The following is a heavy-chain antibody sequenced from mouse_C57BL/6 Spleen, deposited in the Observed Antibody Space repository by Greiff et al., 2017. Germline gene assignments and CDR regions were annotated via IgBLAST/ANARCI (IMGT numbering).Heavy chain of an antibody. CDR1: GFSFNTYA. CDR2: IRSKSNNYAT. D-gene: IGHD1-1*01. V-gene: IGHV10-1*01. J-gene: IGHJ4*01. Sequence: EVQVVESGGGLVQPKGSLKLSCAASGFSFNTYAMNWVRQAPGKGLEWVARIRSKSNNYATYYADSVKDRFTISRDDSESMLYLQMNNLKTEDTAMYYCVRDYGSAMDYWGQGTSVTVSS. CDR3: VRDYGSAMDY.